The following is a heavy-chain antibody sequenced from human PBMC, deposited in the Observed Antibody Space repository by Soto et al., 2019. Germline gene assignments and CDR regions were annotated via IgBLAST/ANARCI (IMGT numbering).Heavy chain of an antibody. D-gene: IGHD4-17*01. J-gene: IGHJ4*02. Sequence: EVQLVESGGGFTQAGGSLRLSCVASGFKFSDYSFNWVRQGPGRGLEWVAVISTVADITYYADSVKGRFAISRDKAENSVFLQMNSLRDEDTAVYYWAKERWVTTRAFDFWGQGTLVAVS. CDR2: ISTVADIT. V-gene: IGHV3-48*02. CDR3: AKERWVTTRAFDF. CDR1: GFKFSDYS.